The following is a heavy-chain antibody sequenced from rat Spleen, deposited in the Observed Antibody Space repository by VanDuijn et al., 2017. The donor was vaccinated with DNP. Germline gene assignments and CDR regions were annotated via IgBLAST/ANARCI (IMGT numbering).Heavy chain of an antibody. V-gene: IGHV5S13*01. CDR3: ARSELGAPLGY. D-gene: IGHD5-1*01. CDR2: ISTNGGNA. CDR1: GFTCSNYG. Sequence: EVQLVQSGGGLVQPGGSLKLSCAASGFTCSNYGMAWVRQAPTKGLEWVASISTNGGNAYYRDAVKGRFTITRDNANHTLYLQMDSLRSEETATYYCARSELGAPLGYWGQGVMVTVSS. J-gene: IGHJ2*01.